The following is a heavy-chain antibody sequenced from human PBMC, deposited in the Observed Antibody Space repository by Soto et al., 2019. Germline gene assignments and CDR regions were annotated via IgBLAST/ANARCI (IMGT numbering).Heavy chain of an antibody. J-gene: IGHJ5*02. CDR2: ISAYNGNT. CDR1: GYTFTSYG. Sequence: QVQLVQYGAEVKKPGASVKVSCKSSGYTFTSYGISWVRQAPGQGLEGMGWISAYNGNTNYAQKLQGRVTMTEDTTTSTAYMDVRSPKPDDTAVYYCARDWGEILYADFFDPWGQGTLVPVSS. CDR3: ARDWGEILYADFFDP. D-gene: IGHD3-10*01. V-gene: IGHV1-18*01.